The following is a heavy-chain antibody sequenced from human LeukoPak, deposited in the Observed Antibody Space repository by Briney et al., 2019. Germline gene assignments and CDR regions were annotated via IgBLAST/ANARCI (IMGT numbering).Heavy chain of an antibody. CDR3: ASLYCSGGSCENWFDP. Sequence: SETLSLTCTVSGGSISSYYWSWIRQPPGKGLEWLGYIYYSGSTNYNPSLKSRVTISVDTSKNQFSLKLSSVTAADTAVYYCASLYCSGGSCENWFDPWGQGTLVTVSS. V-gene: IGHV4-59*01. CDR2: IYYSGST. J-gene: IGHJ5*02. CDR1: GGSISSYY. D-gene: IGHD2-15*01.